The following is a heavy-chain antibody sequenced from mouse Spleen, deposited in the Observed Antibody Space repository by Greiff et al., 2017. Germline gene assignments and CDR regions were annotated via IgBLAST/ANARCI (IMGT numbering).Heavy chain of an antibody. Sequence: DVHLVESEGGLVQPGSSMKLSCTASGFTFSDYYMAWVRQVPEKGLEWVANINYDGSSTYYLDSLKSRFIISRDNAKNILYLQMSSLKSEDTATYYCARGAATGYWYFDVWGAGTTVTVSS. D-gene: IGHD1-2*01. CDR1: GFTFSDYY. V-gene: IGHV5-16*01. J-gene: IGHJ1*01. CDR2: INYDGSST. CDR3: ARGAATGYWYFDV.